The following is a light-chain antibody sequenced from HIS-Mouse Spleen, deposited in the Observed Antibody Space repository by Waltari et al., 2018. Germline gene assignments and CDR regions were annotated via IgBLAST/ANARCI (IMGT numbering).Light chain of an antibody. V-gene: IGLV2-14*01. CDR2: EVS. J-gene: IGLJ1*01. Sequence: ITISCTGTSSDVGGYNYVSWYQQHPGKAPKLMIYEVSNRPSGVSNRFSGSKSGNTASLTISGLQAEDEADYYCSSYTSSSTLLYVFGTGTKVTVL. CDR1: SSDVGGYNY. CDR3: SSYTSSSTLLYV.